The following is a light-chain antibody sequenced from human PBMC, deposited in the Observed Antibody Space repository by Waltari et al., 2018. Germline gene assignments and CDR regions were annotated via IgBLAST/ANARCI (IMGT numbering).Light chain of an antibody. CDR1: NSGSKG. CDR2: FDS. Sequence: SYLLTQPPSVSVAPGKTARIPCGGANSGSKGLPGYQQKSGQAPVLVISFDSDRPSGVPERFSGSHSGNTATLTISTVEAGDEADYYCQMWDASGDHQRVFGTGTKVTVL. CDR3: QMWDASGDHQRV. V-gene: IGLV3-21*04. J-gene: IGLJ1*01.